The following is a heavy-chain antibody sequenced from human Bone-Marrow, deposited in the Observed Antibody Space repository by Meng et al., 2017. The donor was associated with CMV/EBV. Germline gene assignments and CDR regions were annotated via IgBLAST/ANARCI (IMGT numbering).Heavy chain of an antibody. J-gene: IGHJ4*02. Sequence: QVQLQESGPGLVRPSGTLSLTCSVSGGSISSYYWSWIRQPAGKGLEWIGYIYYSGSTYYNPSLKSRVTISVDTSKNQFSLKLSSVTAADTAVYYCASTDCSGGSCYSRVFDYWGQGTLVTVSS. CDR2: IYYSGST. D-gene: IGHD2-15*01. V-gene: IGHV4-59*06. CDR3: ASTDCSGGSCYSRVFDY. CDR1: GGSISSYY.